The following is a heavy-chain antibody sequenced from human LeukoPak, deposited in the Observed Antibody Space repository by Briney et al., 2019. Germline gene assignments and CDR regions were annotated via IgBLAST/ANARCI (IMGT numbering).Heavy chain of an antibody. D-gene: IGHD3-22*01. V-gene: IGHV4-59*01. Sequence: SETLSLTCTVSGGSISSYYWSWIRQPPGKGLEWIGYIYYSGSTNYNPSLKSRVTISVDTSKNQFSLRLRSVTAADTAVYYCARVTGYMIEDYFDYWGQGALVTVSS. J-gene: IGHJ4*02. CDR1: GGSISSYY. CDR2: IYYSGST. CDR3: ARVTGYMIEDYFDY.